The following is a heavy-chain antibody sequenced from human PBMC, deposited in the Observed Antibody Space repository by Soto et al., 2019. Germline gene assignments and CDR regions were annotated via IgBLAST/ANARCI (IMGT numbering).Heavy chain of an antibody. Sequence: PSETLSLTCTVSGGSISNYYWNWIRQPPGKDLEWIGNIFFRGSPNYNPSLRSRVTISVDTSKNQFSLKLSSVAAADTAVYYCARTLSGHSYGPLDYWGQGALVTVSS. V-gene: IGHV4-59*08. D-gene: IGHD5-18*01. CDR2: IFFRGSP. CDR1: GGSISNYY. J-gene: IGHJ4*02. CDR3: ARTLSGHSYGPLDY.